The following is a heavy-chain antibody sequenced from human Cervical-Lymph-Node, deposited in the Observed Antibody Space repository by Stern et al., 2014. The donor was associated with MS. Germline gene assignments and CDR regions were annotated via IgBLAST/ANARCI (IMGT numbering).Heavy chain of an antibody. Sequence: VQLVESGGGVVQPGRSLRLSCAASGFTFSAYAMHWVRQAPGQGLEWAASVSADGSVNHYTDSVKGRLTISRDNSKYTLYLEVNSLITEDTAVYYCAKRGGNLLHYFDWWGQGALVTVSS. CDR1: GFTFSAYA. J-gene: IGHJ4*02. CDR2: VSADGSVN. CDR3: AKRGGNLLHYFDW. V-gene: IGHV3-30*04. D-gene: IGHD4-23*01.